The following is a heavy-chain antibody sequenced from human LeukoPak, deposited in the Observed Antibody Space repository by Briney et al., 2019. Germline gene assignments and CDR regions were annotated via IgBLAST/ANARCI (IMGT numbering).Heavy chain of an antibody. V-gene: IGHV3-7*01. D-gene: IGHD1-1*01. CDR2: IKEDGSEK. CDR3: ARGRNVFDY. J-gene: IGHJ4*02. CDR1: GFTFSSDA. Sequence: GGSLRLSCAASGFTFSSDAMHWVRQAPGKGLEWVANIKEDGSEKYYVDSVKGRLTVSRDNAQNSLFLQMNSLRAEDTAVYYCARGRNVFDYWGQGTLVTVSS.